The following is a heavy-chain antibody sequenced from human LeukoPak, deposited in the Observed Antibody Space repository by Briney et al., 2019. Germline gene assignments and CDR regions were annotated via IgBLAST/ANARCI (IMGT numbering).Heavy chain of an antibody. D-gene: IGHD4-17*01. CDR1: GFTFSSSG. CDR3: AKSTTVTSDYYYGMDV. J-gene: IGHJ6*02. V-gene: IGHV3-30*18. CDR2: VSYDGSSI. Sequence: GGSLRLSCAASGFTFSSSGMHWIRQAPGKGLEWVAVVSYDGSSIYYADSVKGRFTISRDNSKNTLYLQMNSLRAEDTAVYYCAKSTTVTSDYYYGMDVWGQGTLVTVSS.